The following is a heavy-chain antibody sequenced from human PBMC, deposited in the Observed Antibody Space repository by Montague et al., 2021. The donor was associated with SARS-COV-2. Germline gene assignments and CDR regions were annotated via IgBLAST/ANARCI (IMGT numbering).Heavy chain of an antibody. D-gene: IGHD3-10*01. CDR3: ARLRDGVVPSPILGVGPYYSYYYMDV. J-gene: IGHJ6*03. CDR2: INHGGST. V-gene: IGHV4-34*01. Sequence: SETLSLTCAVHGTSFSGYYWNWIRHPPGKGLEWIGEINHGGSTKYSPSLKSRLTISADTSKNQFSLKLTSVAAADTAVYYCARLRDGVVPSPILGVGPYYSYYYMDVWGRGTTVTVSS. CDR1: GTSFSGYY.